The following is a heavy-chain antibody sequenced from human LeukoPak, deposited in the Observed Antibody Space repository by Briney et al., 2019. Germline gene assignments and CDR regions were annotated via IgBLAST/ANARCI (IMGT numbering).Heavy chain of an antibody. CDR3: ARDPTGYSSGWYWYDYYYGMDV. CDR2: ISYDGSNK. V-gene: IGHV3-30*04. Sequence: QSGRSLRLSCAASGFTFSSYAMHWVRQGPGKGLEWVAAISYDGSNKHYADSVKGRFTISRDKSNDTLYLQMNSLRAEDTAVYYCARDPTGYSSGWYWYDYYYGMDVWGQGTAVTVSS. J-gene: IGHJ6*02. D-gene: IGHD6-19*01. CDR1: GFTFSSYA.